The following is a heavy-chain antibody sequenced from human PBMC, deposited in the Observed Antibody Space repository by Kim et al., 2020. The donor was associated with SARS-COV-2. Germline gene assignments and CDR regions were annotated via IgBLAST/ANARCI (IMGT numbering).Heavy chain of an antibody. CDR2: ISAYNGNT. Sequence: ASVKVSCKASGYTFTSYGISWVRQAPGQGLEWMGWISAYNGNTNYAQKLQGRVTMTTDTSTSTAYMELRSLRSDDTAVYYCARDRRAWQLPSWFDPWGQGTLVTVSS. CDR3: ARDRRAWQLPSWFDP. V-gene: IGHV1-18*01. D-gene: IGHD6-6*01. CDR1: GYTFTSYG. J-gene: IGHJ5*02.